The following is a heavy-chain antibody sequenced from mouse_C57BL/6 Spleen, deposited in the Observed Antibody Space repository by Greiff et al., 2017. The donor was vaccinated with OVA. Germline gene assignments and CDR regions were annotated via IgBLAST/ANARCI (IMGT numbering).Heavy chain of an antibody. CDR3: ARGTYYYGSSYSY. V-gene: IGHV1-55*01. CDR2: IYPGSGST. Sequence: QVQLQQPGAELVKPGASVKMSCKASGYTFTSYCITWVKQRPGQGLEWIGDIYPGSGSTNYNEKFKSKATLTVDTSSSTAYMQLSSLTSEDSAVYYCARGTYYYGSSYSYWGQGTTLTVSS. D-gene: IGHD1-1*01. J-gene: IGHJ2*01. CDR1: GYTFTSYC.